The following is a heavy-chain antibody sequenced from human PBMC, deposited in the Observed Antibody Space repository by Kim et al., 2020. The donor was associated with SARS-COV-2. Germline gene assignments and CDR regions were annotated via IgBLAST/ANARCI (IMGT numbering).Heavy chain of an antibody. Sequence: SETLSLTCTVSGGSIGSFYWSWIRQSPGKGLEWIGYLYYGGSTNYNPSLKTRVTMSVDTAKNQFTLKLSSVTAADTAVYYCAGSGDYIDYWGQGTLLTVS. CDR1: GGSIGSFY. V-gene: IGHV4-59*13. CDR3: AGSGDYIDY. J-gene: IGHJ4*02. CDR2: LYYGGST.